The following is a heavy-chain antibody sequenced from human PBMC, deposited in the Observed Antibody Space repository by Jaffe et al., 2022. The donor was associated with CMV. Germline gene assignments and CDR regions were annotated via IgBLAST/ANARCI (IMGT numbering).Heavy chain of an antibody. J-gene: IGHJ5*02. V-gene: IGHV4-39*01. D-gene: IGHD2-2*01. CDR3: ATLGSGSVVPAGWFDP. CDR2: IYYSGST. CDR1: GGSISSSSYY. Sequence: QLQLQESGPGLVKPSETLSLTCTVSGGSISSSSYYWGWIRQPPGKGLEWIGSIYYSGSTYYNPSLKSRVTISVDTSKNQFSLKLSSVTAADTAVYYCATLGSGSVVPAGWFDPWGQGTLVTVSS.